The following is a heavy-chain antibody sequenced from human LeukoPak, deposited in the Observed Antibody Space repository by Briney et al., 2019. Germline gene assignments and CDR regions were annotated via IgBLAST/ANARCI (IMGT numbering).Heavy chain of an antibody. CDR2: IWYDGSNK. V-gene: IGHV3-33*01. Sequence: GRSLRLSCAASGFTFSSYGMHWVRQAPGKGLEGVAVIWYDGSNKYYADSVKGRFTISRDNSKNTLYLQMHSLRAEDTAVYYCARDMVRGVIGDPWGQGTLVTVSS. CDR1: GFTFSSYG. CDR3: ARDMVRGVIGDP. D-gene: IGHD3-10*01. J-gene: IGHJ5*02.